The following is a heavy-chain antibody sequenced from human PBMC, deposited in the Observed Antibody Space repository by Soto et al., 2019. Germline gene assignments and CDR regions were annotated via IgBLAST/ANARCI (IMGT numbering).Heavy chain of an antibody. CDR2: TTQDGSDK. CDR3: ARVAAAGRGTGY. CDR1: GFTFSNYW. V-gene: IGHV3-7*04. D-gene: IGHD6-13*01. Sequence: EVQLVESGGGLVQPGGSLRLSCAASGFTFSNYWMYWVRQAPGKGLEWVATTTQDGSDKYYVDSVKGRFTIARDNSKNSLYLQMPCVRAEDTAVYSFARVAAAGRGTGYWGQGTLVTVSS. J-gene: IGHJ4*02.